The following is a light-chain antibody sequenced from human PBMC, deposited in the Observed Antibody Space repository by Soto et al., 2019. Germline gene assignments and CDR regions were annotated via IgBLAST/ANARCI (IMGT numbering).Light chain of an antibody. Sequence: DIVMTHSPDSLALSLGESATINCKSSQSVLYSSTGRNYLAWYHQKPGQPPQLLIYWASTRESGVPDRFSGSGSGTDFTLTISSLQAEDVAVYYCQQYYTTPLTFGGGTKVDIK. CDR2: WAS. CDR3: QQYYTTPLT. V-gene: IGKV4-1*01. CDR1: QSVLYSSTGRNY. J-gene: IGKJ4*01.